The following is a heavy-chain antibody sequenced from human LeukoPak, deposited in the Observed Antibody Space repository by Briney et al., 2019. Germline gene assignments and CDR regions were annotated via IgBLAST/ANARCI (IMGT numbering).Heavy chain of an antibody. D-gene: IGHD6-13*01. V-gene: IGHV4-39*07. CDR2: INHSGST. J-gene: IGHJ6*02. Sequence: PSETLSLTCTVSGGSISSSSYYWSWIRQPPGKGLEWIVEINHSGSTNYNPSLKSRVTISVDTSKNQFSLKLSSVTAADTTVYYCARAGPIAAAGSLIGMDVWGQGTTVTVSS. CDR3: ARAGPIAAAGSLIGMDV. CDR1: GGSISSSSYY.